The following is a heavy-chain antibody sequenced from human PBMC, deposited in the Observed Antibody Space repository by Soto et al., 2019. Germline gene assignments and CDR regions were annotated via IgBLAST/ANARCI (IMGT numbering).Heavy chain of an antibody. Sequence: QVQLQQWGAGLLKPSETLSLTCAVYGGSFSGYYWSWIRQPPGKGLEWIGEINHSGSTNYNPSLKSGFTKSVDTSKNQFSLKLSSVTAADTAVYYCARGLPYGDYGDTALAGYWGQGTLVTVSS. CDR2: INHSGST. CDR1: GGSFSGYY. V-gene: IGHV4-34*01. D-gene: IGHD4-17*01. CDR3: ARGLPYGDYGDTALAGY. J-gene: IGHJ4*02.